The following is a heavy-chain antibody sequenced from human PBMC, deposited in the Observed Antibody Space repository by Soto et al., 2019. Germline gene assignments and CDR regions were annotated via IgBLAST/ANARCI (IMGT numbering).Heavy chain of an antibody. J-gene: IGHJ4*02. CDR1: GFTFSSYS. CDR2: ISSSGSTI. Sequence: PGGSLRLSCAASGFTFSSYSMNWVRQAPGKGLEWVSYISSSGSTIYYADSVKGRFTISRDNAKNSLYLQMNSLRAEDTAVYYCARDRNDYSNYGGGDYWGQGTLVTVSS. V-gene: IGHV3-48*04. CDR3: ARDRNDYSNYGGGDY. D-gene: IGHD4-4*01.